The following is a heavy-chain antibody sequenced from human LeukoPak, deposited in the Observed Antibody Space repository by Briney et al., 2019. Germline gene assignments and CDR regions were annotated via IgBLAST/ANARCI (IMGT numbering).Heavy chain of an antibody. CDR1: GGSISSYY. D-gene: IGHD3-16*01. J-gene: IGHJ6*02. CDR3: ARALWGSGKYYGMDV. Sequence: SETLSLTCTVSGGSISSYYWSWIRQPPGKGLEWIGYIYYSGSTNYNPSLKSRVTISVDTSKNQFSLKLSSVTAADTAVYYCARALWGSGKYYGMDVWGQGTTVTVSS. V-gene: IGHV4-59*01. CDR2: IYYSGST.